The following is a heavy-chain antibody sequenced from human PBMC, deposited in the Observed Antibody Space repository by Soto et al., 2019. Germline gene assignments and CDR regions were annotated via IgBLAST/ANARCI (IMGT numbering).Heavy chain of an antibody. D-gene: IGHD2-2*02. CDR1: GYTFTGYY. CDR3: ARRGIVVVPAAIKAAALDRPPVNYYYYYMDV. CDR2: INPNSGGT. Sequence: ASVKVSCKASGYTFTGYYMHWVRQAPGQGLEWMGWINPNSGGTNYAQKFQGWVTMTRDTSISTAYMELSRLRSDDTAVYYCARRGIVVVPAAIKAAALDRPPVNYYYYYMDVWGKGTTVTVSS. J-gene: IGHJ6*03. V-gene: IGHV1-2*04.